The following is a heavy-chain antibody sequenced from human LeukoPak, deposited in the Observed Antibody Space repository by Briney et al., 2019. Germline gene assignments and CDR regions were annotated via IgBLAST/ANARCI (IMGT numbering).Heavy chain of an antibody. D-gene: IGHD3-22*01. CDR2: ISYDGGNT. CDR1: GFTFTSYA. Sequence: PGRSLRLSWAASGFTFTSYAMHWVRQAPGNGLEWVAAISYDGGNTSHTDSVTGRLTTSTDNSKNTLYLQMNSQRAEDTAVYSCARDPRDSVKGVVSYYYGMDVWGQGTTVTVSS. J-gene: IGHJ6*02. V-gene: IGHV3-30-3*01. CDR3: ARDPRDSVKGVVSYYYGMDV.